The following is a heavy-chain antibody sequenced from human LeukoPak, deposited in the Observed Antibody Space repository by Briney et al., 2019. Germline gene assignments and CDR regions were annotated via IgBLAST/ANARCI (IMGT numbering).Heavy chain of an antibody. CDR2: IIIGSRYI. CDR1: GFTFSSYS. CDR3: ARGVGYCSCGSCYPPSGLYDGMDV. J-gene: IGHJ6*02. Sequence: KPGGSLRLSCAASGFTFSSYSMNWVRQAPGKGLKWVSSIIIGSRYIYYAHSVKGRFTIDRDNAKNSLYLQMNSLRAEDTAVYYCARGVGYCSCGSCYPPSGLYDGMDVWGQGTTVTVSS. D-gene: IGHD2-15*01. V-gene: IGHV3-21*01.